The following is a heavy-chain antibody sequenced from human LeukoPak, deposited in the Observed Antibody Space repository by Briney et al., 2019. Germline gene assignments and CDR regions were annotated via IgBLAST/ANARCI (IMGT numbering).Heavy chain of an antibody. CDR1: GFTFNTYA. Sequence: GGSLRLSCAASGFTFNTYAMSWVRQAPGKGLEWVSSITDGDDTTYYADSVKGRFTISRDNSKNTLYLQMNSLRAEDTAVYYCTRDPTPGAFDIWGQGTMVTVSS. J-gene: IGHJ3*02. CDR2: ITDGDDTT. V-gene: IGHV3-23*01. CDR3: TRDPTPGAFDI.